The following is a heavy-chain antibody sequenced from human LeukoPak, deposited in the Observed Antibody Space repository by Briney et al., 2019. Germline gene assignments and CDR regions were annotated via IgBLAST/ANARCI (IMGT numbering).Heavy chain of an antibody. Sequence: GGSLRLSCAASGFTFSSYGMHWVRQAPGKGLEWVAVISYDGSNKYYADSVKGRFTISRDNSKNTLYLQMNSLRAEDTAVYYCAKKYSSSSPTFDYWGQGTLVTVSS. CDR2: ISYDGSNK. CDR1: GFTFSSYG. D-gene: IGHD6-6*01. V-gene: IGHV3-30*18. J-gene: IGHJ4*02. CDR3: AKKYSSSSPTFDY.